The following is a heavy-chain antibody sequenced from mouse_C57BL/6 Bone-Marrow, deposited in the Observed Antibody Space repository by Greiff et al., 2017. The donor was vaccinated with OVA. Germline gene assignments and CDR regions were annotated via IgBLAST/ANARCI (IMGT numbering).Heavy chain of an antibody. J-gene: IGHJ3*01. CDR1: GYAFSSYW. Sequence: VQLQQSGAELVKPGASVKISCKASGYAFSSYWMNWVKQRPGKGLEWIGQLYPGDGDTNYNGKFKGKATLTADKSSSTAYMQLSSLTSEDSAVYFCARWGAYGGFAYWGQGTLVTVSA. D-gene: IGHD1-1*01. CDR3: ARWGAYGGFAY. CDR2: LYPGDGDT. V-gene: IGHV1-80*01.